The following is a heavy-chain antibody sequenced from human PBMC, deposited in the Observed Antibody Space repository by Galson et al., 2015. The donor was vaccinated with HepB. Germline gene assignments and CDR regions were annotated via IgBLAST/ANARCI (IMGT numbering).Heavy chain of an antibody. Sequence: SLRLSCAASGFTFSSYSMSWVRQAPGKGLEWVSYIGSSSSIMHYADSVKGRFTISRDNAKNSLYLEMNSLRAEDTAVYYCARGWATQWYFDYWGQGTLLTVSS. J-gene: IGHJ4*02. V-gene: IGHV3-48*01. CDR1: GFTFSSYS. CDR2: IGSSSSIM. CDR3: ARGWATQWYFDY. D-gene: IGHD6-19*01.